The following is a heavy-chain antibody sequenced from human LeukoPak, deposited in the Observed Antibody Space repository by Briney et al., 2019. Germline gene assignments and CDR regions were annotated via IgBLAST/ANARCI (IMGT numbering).Heavy chain of an antibody. V-gene: IGHV3-74*01. D-gene: IGHD2-2*02. CDR3: ASQPVGYCSSTSCYRGYYMDV. J-gene: IGHJ6*03. CDR1: GFTFSSYW. CDR2: INSDGSST. Sequence: PGGSLRLSCAASGFTFSSYWMHWVRQAPGKGLGWVSRINSDGSSTSYADSVKGRFTISRDNAKNTLYLQMNSLRAEDTAVYYCASQPVGYCSSTSCYRGYYMDVWGKGTTVTVSS.